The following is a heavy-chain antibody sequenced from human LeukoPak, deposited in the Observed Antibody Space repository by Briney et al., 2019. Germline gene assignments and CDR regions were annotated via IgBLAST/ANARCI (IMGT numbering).Heavy chain of an antibody. J-gene: IGHJ4*02. D-gene: IGHD4-17*01. CDR2: IRYDGSNK. CDR3: AKDAASYGDSNHYFDY. Sequence: GGSLRLSCAASGFTFSSYGMHWVRQAPGKGLEWVAFIRYDGSNKYYADSVKGRFTISRDNSKNTLYLQMNSLRAEDTAVYYCAKDAASYGDSNHYFDYWGQGTLVTVSS. V-gene: IGHV3-30*02. CDR1: GFTFSSYG.